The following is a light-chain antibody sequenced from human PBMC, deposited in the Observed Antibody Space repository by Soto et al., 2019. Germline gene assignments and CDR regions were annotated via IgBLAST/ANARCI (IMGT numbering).Light chain of an antibody. V-gene: IGLV3-21*02. CDR2: EDS. J-gene: IGLJ2*01. Sequence: SYELTQPPSVSLAPGQTASITCVGDNVGGKSVHWYQRKAGQAPVLVIHEDSDRPSGIPERFSGSNSANTATLTISRVEAGDEAAYYCQVWDTVSLHAIFGGGTKLTVL. CDR1: NVGGKS. CDR3: QVWDTVSLHAI.